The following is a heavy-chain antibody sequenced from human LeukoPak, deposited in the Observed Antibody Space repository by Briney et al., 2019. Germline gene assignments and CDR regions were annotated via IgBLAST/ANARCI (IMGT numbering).Heavy chain of an antibody. CDR1: GGSISSGDYY. J-gene: IGHJ4*02. CDR2: IYYSGST. Sequence: SQTLSLICTVSGGSISSGDYYWSWLRQPPGKGLEWIGYIYYSGSTYYNPSLKSRVTISVDTSKNQFSLKLSSVTAADTAVYYCARGFLYYFDYWGQGTLVTVSS. CDR3: ARGFLYYFDY. V-gene: IGHV4-30-4*01. D-gene: IGHD2-21*01.